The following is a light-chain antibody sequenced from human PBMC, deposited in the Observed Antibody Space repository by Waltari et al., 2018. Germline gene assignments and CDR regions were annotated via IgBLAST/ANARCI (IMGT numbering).Light chain of an antibody. V-gene: IGLV2-23*02. CDR1: SSDVGSYDP. CDR2: EVN. J-gene: IGLJ2*01. Sequence: QSALTQPASVSGSPGQSITISCTGTSSDVGSYDPVSWYQQHPGKAPKLMIYEVNKRPSGVSHRFSGSRSGNTASLTISGLQAEDEADYHCCSYAGNCTVVFGGGTKLTVL. CDR3: CSYAGNCTVV.